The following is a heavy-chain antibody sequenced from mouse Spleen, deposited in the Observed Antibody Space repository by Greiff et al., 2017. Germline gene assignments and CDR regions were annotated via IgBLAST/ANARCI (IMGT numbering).Heavy chain of an antibody. J-gene: IGHJ1*03. V-gene: IGHV1-52*01. Sequence: QVQLQQPGAELVRPGSSVKLSCKASGYTFTSYWMHWVKQRPIQGLEWIGNIDPSDSETHYNQKFKDKATLTVDKSSSTAYMQLSSLTSEDSAVYYCARGDYGSSLGRYFDVWGTGTTVTVSS. CDR1: GYTFTSYW. D-gene: IGHD1-1*01. CDR3: ARGDYGSSLGRYFDV. CDR2: IDPSDSET.